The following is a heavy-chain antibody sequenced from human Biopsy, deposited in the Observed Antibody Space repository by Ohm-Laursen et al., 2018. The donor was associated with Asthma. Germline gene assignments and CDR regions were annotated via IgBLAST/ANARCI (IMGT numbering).Heavy chain of an antibody. J-gene: IGHJ1*01. D-gene: IGHD3-3*02. CDR2: INSDGSST. CDR3: ARTFHFWSPYHAEHYQL. Sequence: SLRLSCAASGFAVSRDHMFWVRQAPGKGLVWVSRINSDGSSTSYADSVKGRFTISRDNAKNSLYLQMNSLRAEDTAVYYCARTFHFWSPYHAEHYQLWGQGTLVTVSS. CDR1: GFAVSRDH. V-gene: IGHV3-74*01.